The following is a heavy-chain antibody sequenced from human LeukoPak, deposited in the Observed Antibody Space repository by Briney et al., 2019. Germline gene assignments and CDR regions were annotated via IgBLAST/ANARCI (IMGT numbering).Heavy chain of an antibody. CDR1: GYSFTSYW. D-gene: IGHD6-13*01. Sequence: GESLKISCKGSGYSFTSYWIGWVRQMPGKGLEWMGIFYPGDPDTRYSPSFQGQVTISADKSISTAYLQWSSLKASDTAMYYCARIGSSSWYPNYNWFDPWGQGTLVTVSS. CDR2: FYPGDPDT. V-gene: IGHV5-51*01. J-gene: IGHJ5*02. CDR3: ARIGSSSWYPNYNWFDP.